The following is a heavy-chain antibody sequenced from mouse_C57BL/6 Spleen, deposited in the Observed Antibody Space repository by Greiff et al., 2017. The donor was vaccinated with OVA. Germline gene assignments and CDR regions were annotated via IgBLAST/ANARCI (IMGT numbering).Heavy chain of an antibody. Sequence: QVQLQQPGAELVRPGSSVKLSCKASGYTFTSYWMDWVKQRPGQGLEWIGNIYPSDSETHYNQKFKDKATLTVDKSSSTAYMQPSSLTSEDSAVYSCANSGVYYGNYVGYWGQGTTLTVSS. V-gene: IGHV1-61*01. CDR2: IYPSDSET. CDR1: GYTFTSYW. CDR3: ANSGVYYGNYVGY. D-gene: IGHD2-1*01. J-gene: IGHJ2*01.